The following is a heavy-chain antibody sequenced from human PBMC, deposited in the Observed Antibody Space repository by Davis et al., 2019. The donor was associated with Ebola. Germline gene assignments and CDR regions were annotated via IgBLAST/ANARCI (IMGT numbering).Heavy chain of an antibody. J-gene: IGHJ6*02. Sequence: AASVTVSCKASGYAFRNYGISWVRQAPGQGLEWMGWISGYNDDINYAQKFQGRVTMTRDTSISTAYMELSSLTSEDTAVYYCARKNAMDVWGQGTTVTVSS. CDR2: ISGYNDDI. CDR1: GYAFRNYG. V-gene: IGHV1-18*01. CDR3: ARKNAMDV.